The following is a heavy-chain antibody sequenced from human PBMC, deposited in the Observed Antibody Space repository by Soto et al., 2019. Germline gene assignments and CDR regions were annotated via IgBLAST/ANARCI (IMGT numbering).Heavy chain of an antibody. CDR1: GGSIRSSRNY. J-gene: IGHJ4*02. Sequence: QLPLQESGPGLVKPSESLSLTCSVSGGSIRSSRNYWGWIRQSPGKGLEWIGCVYYSGSTYYNPSFNSRFTIFVDTSKNQCSLKLSSVTATDTAVYYCVRHVWNVGSPPEEFDYWGQGTLVTVSS. CDR3: VRHVWNVGSPPEEFDY. D-gene: IGHD1-1*01. CDR2: VYYSGST. V-gene: IGHV4-39*01.